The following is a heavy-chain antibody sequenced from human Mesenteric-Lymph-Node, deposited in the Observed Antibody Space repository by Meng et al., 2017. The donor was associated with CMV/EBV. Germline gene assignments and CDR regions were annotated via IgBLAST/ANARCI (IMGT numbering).Heavy chain of an antibody. J-gene: IGHJ6*02. V-gene: IGHV3-23*01. CDR3: AKVGYCRSTSCYWADGHYGMDV. CDR1: GFTFSSYA. D-gene: IGHD2-2*01. Sequence: GESLKISCAASGFTFSSYAMSWVRQAPGKGLEWVSAISGSGGSTYYADSVKGRFTISRDNSRDNSKNTVYLQMNSLRAEDTAVYYCAKVGYCRSTSCYWADGHYGMDVWGQGTTVTVSS. CDR2: ISGSGGST.